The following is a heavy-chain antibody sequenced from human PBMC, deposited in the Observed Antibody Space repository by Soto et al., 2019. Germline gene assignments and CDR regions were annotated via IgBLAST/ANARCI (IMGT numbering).Heavy chain of an antibody. CDR1: GASINDYC. CDR2: IFYSGSP. D-gene: IGHD1-26*01. J-gene: IGHJ6*02. Sequence: PSGTLSLTCTVSGASINDYCWSWIRQPPGKGLEWIGYIFYSGSPNYNPSLKSRVTMSIDTSKNQFSLKLTSVTAADTAVYYCARASSGRFPRVYYYYGMDVWGQGTTVTVSS. V-gene: IGHV4-59*01. CDR3: ARASSGRFPRVYYYYGMDV.